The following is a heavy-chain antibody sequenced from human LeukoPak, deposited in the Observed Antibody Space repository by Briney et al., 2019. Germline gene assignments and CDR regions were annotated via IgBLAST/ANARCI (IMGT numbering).Heavy chain of an antibody. V-gene: IGHV1-2*06. CDR2: INPNSGGT. Sequence: GASVKVSCKASGYTFTGYYMHWVRQAPGQGLEWMGRINPNSGGTNYVQKFQGRVTMTRDTSISTAYMELSRLRSDDTAVYYCARGWFGELYGYYYYYMDVWGKGTTVTVSS. CDR1: GYTFTGYY. J-gene: IGHJ6*03. CDR3: ARGWFGELYGYYYYYMDV. D-gene: IGHD3-10*01.